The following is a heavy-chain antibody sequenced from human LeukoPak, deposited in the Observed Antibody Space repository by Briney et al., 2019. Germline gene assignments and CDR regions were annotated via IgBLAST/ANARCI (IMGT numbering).Heavy chain of an antibody. CDR1: GFTFSNAW. CDR2: IKSKTDGGTT. D-gene: IGHD2-15*01. J-gene: IGHJ4*02. Sequence: PGGSLRLSCAAPGFTFSNAWMSSVRQAPGKGLEWVGRIKSKTDGGTTDYAAPVKGRFTISRDDSKNTLYLQMNSLKTEDTAVYYRTTDRGDCSGGSCYEVIDYWGQGTLVTVSS. CDR3: TTDRGDCSGGSCYEVIDY. V-gene: IGHV3-15*01.